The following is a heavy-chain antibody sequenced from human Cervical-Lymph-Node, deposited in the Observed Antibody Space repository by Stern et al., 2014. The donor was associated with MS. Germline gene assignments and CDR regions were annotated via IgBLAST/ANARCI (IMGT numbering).Heavy chain of an antibody. CDR3: GREVALTAGLLGF. V-gene: IGHV5-51*01. Sequence: EVQLVESGAEVKKPGGSLKIACKGSGYSFSSYWIAWVRQMPGKGLEWMGMIFPSDSETRYSPSFEGQVTISVDKSTSTAYLHWSSLKASDTARYYCGREVALTAGLLGFWGQGTQVIVS. CDR1: GYSFSSYW. J-gene: IGHJ4*02. CDR2: IFPSDSET. D-gene: IGHD3-22*01.